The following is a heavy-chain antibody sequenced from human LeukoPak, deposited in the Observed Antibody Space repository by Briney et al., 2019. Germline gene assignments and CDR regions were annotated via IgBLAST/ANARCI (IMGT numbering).Heavy chain of an antibody. V-gene: IGHV3-30*02. Sequence: GGSLRLSCVGSGFAFRSYGMHWVRKAPGKGLGWVAFIRHDGSKKYYADSVKGRSTISRDNSQNTLYVQVDSLRVEDTAVYYCAKDSPPTSEWLPDYWGQGTRVTIAS. D-gene: IGHD5-12*01. CDR1: GFAFRSYG. J-gene: IGHJ4*02. CDR3: AKDSPPTSEWLPDY. CDR2: IRHDGSKK.